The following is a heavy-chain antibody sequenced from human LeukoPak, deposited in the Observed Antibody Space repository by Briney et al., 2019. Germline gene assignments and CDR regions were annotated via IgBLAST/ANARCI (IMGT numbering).Heavy chain of an antibody. CDR3: ARGSRLVPTADY. D-gene: IGHD6-19*01. J-gene: IGHJ4*02. Sequence: SETLSLTCTVSGDSISSYYWSWIRQPPGKGLEWIGCIYYSGSTKYNPSLKSRVTISVDTSKNQFSLKLSSVTAADTAVYYCARGSRLVPTADYWGQGTLVTVSS. CDR2: IYYSGST. CDR1: GDSISSYY. V-gene: IGHV4-59*01.